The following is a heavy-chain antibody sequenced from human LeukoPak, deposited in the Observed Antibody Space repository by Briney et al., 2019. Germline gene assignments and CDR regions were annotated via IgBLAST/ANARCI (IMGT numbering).Heavy chain of an antibody. D-gene: IGHD6-13*01. V-gene: IGHV4-39*01. Sequence: PSETLSLTCTVSGGSISSRSYYWGWIGQPPGKGLDWFGSIYYSGSTYYNPSLKSRVTISVDTSKNQFSLKLSSVTAADTAVYYCATGGPAPNIAAFDYWGQGTLVTVSS. CDR2: IYYSGST. CDR3: ATGGPAPNIAAFDY. J-gene: IGHJ4*02. CDR1: GGSISSRSYY.